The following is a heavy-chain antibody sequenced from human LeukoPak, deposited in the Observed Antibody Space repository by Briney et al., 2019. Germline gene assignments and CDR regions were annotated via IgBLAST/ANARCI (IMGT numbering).Heavy chain of an antibody. CDR1: GYSFTNYG. CDR2: ISAHNGNT. Sequence: ASVKVSCKASGYSFTNYGIIWVRQTPGQGLQWMGWISAHNGNTNYAQKLQGRVTLTTDTSTSTAYMELRSLRSDDTAVYYCARDRLVGGIAVAGIDYWGQGTLVTVSS. J-gene: IGHJ4*02. CDR3: ARDRLVGGIAVAGIDY. V-gene: IGHV1-18*01. D-gene: IGHD6-19*01.